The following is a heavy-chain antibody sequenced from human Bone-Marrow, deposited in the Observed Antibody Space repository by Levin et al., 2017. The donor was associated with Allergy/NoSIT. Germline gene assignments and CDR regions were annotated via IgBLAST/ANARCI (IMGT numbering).Heavy chain of an antibody. D-gene: IGHD3-10*01. CDR3: ARVSGTPRGSSDY. Sequence: GESLKISCTTSGFTFDDYGMSWVRQAPGKGLEWVCGINWNGGSTGYADSVKGRFTISRDNAKNSLYLQMNSLRAGDTALYYCARVSGTPRGSSDYWGQGALVTVSS. V-gene: IGHV3-20*04. CDR2: INWNGGST. J-gene: IGHJ4*02. CDR1: GFTFDDYG.